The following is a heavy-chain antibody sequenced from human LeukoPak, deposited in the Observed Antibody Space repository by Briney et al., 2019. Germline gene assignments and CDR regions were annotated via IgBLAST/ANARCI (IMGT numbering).Heavy chain of an antibody. CDR1: GFDFRIFL. D-gene: IGHD2-21*01. CDR2: INQDGGEK. J-gene: IGHJ5*02. CDR3: VRGNSQRFRFDP. Sequence: PGGSLRLSCAASGFDFRIFLMSWVRQDPGKGLEWVANINQDGGEKYYVDSVKGRFTISRDNAKNSLYLQMHSLRAEDTAVYYCVRGNSQRFRFDPWGQGTLVTVSS. V-gene: IGHV3-7*05.